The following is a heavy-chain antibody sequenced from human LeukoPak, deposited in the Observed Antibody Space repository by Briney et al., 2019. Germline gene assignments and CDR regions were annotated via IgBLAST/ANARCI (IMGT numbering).Heavy chain of an antibody. V-gene: IGHV1-69*05. D-gene: IGHD3-10*01. CDR1: GGTFSSYA. CDR2: IIPIFGTA. CDR3: ASSDYYGSGSYRKYYMDV. J-gene: IGHJ6*03. Sequence: VKVSCKASGGTFSSYAISWVRQAPGQGLEWMGRIIPIFGTANYAQKFRGRVTITTDESTSTAYMELSSLRSEDTAVYYCASSDYYGSGSYRKYYMDVWGKGTTVTVSS.